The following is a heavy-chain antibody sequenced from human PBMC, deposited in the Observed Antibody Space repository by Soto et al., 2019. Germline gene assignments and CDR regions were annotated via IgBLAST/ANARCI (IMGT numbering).Heavy chain of an antibody. CDR1: GDSVSSNSAA. J-gene: IGHJ5*02. CDR3: ARDRYSSSWSPHNWFDP. V-gene: IGHV6-1*01. CDR2: TYYRSKWYN. D-gene: IGHD6-13*01. Sequence: SQTLSLTCAISGDSVSSNSAAWNWIRQSPSRGLEWLGRTYYRSKWYNDYAVSVKSRITINPDTSKNQFSLQLNSVTPEDTAVYYCARDRYSSSWSPHNWFDPWGQGTLVTVSS.